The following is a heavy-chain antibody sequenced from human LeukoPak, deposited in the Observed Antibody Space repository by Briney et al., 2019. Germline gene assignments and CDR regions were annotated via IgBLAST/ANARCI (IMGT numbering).Heavy chain of an antibody. CDR3: AREPDYDILTGYYIGYFDY. D-gene: IGHD3-9*01. Sequence: SETLSLTCTVSGGSISSGSYYWSWIRQPAGKGLEWIGRIYTSGSTNYNPSLKSRVTISVDTSKNQFSLKLSSVTAADTAVYYCAREPDYDILTGYYIGYFDYWGQGTLVTVSS. J-gene: IGHJ4*02. CDR2: IYTSGST. V-gene: IGHV4-61*02. CDR1: GGSISSGSYY.